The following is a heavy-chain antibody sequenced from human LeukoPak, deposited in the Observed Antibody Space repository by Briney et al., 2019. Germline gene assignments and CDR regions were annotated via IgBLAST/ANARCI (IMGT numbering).Heavy chain of an antibody. CDR1: GYSISSGYY. CDR2: IYHSGST. Sequence: SETLSLTCTVSGYSISSGYYWGWIRPPPGKGLGWIGSIYHSGSTYYNPSLKSRVTISVDTSKNQFSLKLSSVTAADTAVYYCARKREYSPCEYWGQGTLVTVSS. D-gene: IGHD4-11*01. CDR3: ARKREYSPCEY. J-gene: IGHJ4*02. V-gene: IGHV4-38-2*02.